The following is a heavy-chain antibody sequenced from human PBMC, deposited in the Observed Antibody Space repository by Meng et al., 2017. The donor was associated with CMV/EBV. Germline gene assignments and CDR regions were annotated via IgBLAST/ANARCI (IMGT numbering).Heavy chain of an antibody. CDR3: APSLGYCSGGSCYRDY. V-gene: IGHV3-7*01. Sequence: GESLKISCAASGFTFSSYWMSWVRQAPGKGLEWVANIKQDGSEKYYVDSVKGRLTISRDNAKNSLYLQMNSLRAEDTAVYYCAPSLGYCSGGSCYRDYWGQGTLVTVSS. J-gene: IGHJ4*02. CDR2: IKQDGSEK. CDR1: GFTFSSYW. D-gene: IGHD2-15*01.